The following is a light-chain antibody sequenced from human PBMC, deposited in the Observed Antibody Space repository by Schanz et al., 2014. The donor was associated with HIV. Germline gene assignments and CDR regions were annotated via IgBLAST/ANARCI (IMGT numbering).Light chain of an antibody. CDR2: GAS. V-gene: IGKV1-5*03. CDR3: QQYDSLPLT. J-gene: IGKJ4*01. Sequence: DIQMTQSPSTLSASLRDRVTITCRASQTIFKDLAWYQQKPGEAPKLLIYGASKLDRGVPSRFSGSGSGTEFTLTISSLQAEDVAVYYCQQYDSLPLTFGGGTKVEIK. CDR1: QTIFKD.